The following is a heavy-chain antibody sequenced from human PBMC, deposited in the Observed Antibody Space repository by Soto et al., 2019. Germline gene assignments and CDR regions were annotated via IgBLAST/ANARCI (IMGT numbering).Heavy chain of an antibody. CDR3: ARVPVTGTIIWGGFDP. V-gene: IGHV1-69*01. CDR1: GGTFSSYA. Sequence: QVQLVQSGAEVKKPGSSVKVSCKASGGTFSSYAISWVRQAPGQGLEWMGGIIPIFGTANYAQKFQGRVTITADESTSTVYMELSSLRSEDTAVYYFARVPVTGTIIWGGFDPWGQGTLVTVSS. J-gene: IGHJ5*02. D-gene: IGHD1-7*01. CDR2: IIPIFGTA.